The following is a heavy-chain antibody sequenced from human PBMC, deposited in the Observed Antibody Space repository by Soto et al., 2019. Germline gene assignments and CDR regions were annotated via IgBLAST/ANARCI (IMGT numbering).Heavy chain of an antibody. J-gene: IGHJ4*02. CDR3: ARADDFDWLSLDY. Sequence: SETLSLTCAVYGGSFSGYYWSWIRQPPGKGLEWIGEINHSGSTNYNPSLKSRVTISVDTSKNQFSLKLSSVTAADTAVYYCARADDFDWLSLDYWGQGTLVTVSS. CDR1: GGSFSGYY. D-gene: IGHD3-9*01. V-gene: IGHV4-34*01. CDR2: INHSGST.